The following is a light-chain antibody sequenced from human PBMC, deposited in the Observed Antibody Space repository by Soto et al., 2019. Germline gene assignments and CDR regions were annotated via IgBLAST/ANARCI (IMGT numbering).Light chain of an antibody. CDR1: SSNIGAGYD. CDR3: QSYDSSLSGWV. CDR2: GNS. Sequence: QSVLTQPPSASGTPGQRVTISCTGSSSNIGAGYDVHWYQQLPGTAPKFLIYGNSNRPSGVPDRFSGSKSGTSASLAITGLQAEDEADYYCQSYDSSLSGWVFGGGTKLTVL. J-gene: IGLJ3*02. V-gene: IGLV1-40*01.